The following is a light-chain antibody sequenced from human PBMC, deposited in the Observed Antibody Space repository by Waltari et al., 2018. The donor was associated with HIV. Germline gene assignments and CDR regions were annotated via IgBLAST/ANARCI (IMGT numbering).Light chain of an antibody. J-gene: IGKJ4*01. CDR2: GAS. V-gene: IGKV3-15*01. Sequence: EVVMTQSPDTLSVSPGERVPLSCTSSQNINTNLAGFQQKPGQSPRLLSYGASTRTSGTPVTFSASGSGTAFTLTISSLQSEEFAIYYCQQYNDWPLTFGGGTKVDIK. CDR1: QNINTN. CDR3: QQYNDWPLT.